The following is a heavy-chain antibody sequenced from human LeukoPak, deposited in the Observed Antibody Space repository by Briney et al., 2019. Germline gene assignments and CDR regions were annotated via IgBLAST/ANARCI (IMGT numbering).Heavy chain of an antibody. CDR3: ATSGQQLVRWASVF. V-gene: IGHV4-34*01. D-gene: IGHD6-13*01. Sequence: SETLSLTCAVYGGSFSGYYWSWIRQPPGKGLEWIGEINHSGSTNHNPSLKSRVTISVDTSKNQFSLKLSSVTAADTAVYYCATSGQQLVRWASVFWGQGTLVTVSS. CDR2: INHSGST. J-gene: IGHJ4*02. CDR1: GGSFSGYY.